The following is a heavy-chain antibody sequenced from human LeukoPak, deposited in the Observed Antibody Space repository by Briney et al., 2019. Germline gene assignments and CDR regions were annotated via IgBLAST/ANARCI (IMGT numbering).Heavy chain of an antibody. V-gene: IGHV4-39*01. CDR3: ASYSGVTMVRGVIIGPNWFDP. CDR2: IYYSGST. J-gene: IGHJ5*02. D-gene: IGHD3-10*01. Sequence: PSETLSLTCTVSGGSISSYYWSWIRQPPGKGLEWIGSIYYSGSTYYNPSLKSRVTISVDTSKNQFSLKLSSVTAADTAVYYCASYSGVTMVRGVIIGPNWFDPWGQGTLVTVSS. CDR1: GGSISSYY.